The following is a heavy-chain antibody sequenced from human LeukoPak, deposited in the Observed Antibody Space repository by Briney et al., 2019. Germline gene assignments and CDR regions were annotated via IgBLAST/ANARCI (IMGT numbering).Heavy chain of an antibody. CDR3: ARGSSTYYYDSSGPFDY. Sequence: SVKVSCKASGGTFSSYAISWVRQAPGQGLEWMGGIIPIFGTANYAQKFQGRVTITADESTSTAHMELSSLRSEDTAVYYCARGSSTYYYDSSGPFDYWGQGTLVTVSS. J-gene: IGHJ4*02. D-gene: IGHD3-22*01. CDR1: GGTFSSYA. CDR2: IIPIFGTA. V-gene: IGHV1-69*13.